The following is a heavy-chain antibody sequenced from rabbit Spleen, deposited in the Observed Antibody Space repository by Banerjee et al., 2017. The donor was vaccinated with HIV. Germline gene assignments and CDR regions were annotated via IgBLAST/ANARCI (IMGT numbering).Heavy chain of an antibody. CDR2: TAGGRSAFT. CDR3: ARAGYAGYGYANFRDYYGMDL. J-gene: IGHJ6*01. Sequence: QSLEESGGGLVQPEGSLTLTCKASGFSFSSNDYMCWVRQAPGKGLEWIACTAGGRSAFTYYANWVNGRFTISSDNAQNTVDLQMSGLTAADTATYFCARAGYAGYGYANFRDYYGMDLWGPGTLVTVS. V-gene: IGHV1S40*01. CDR1: GFSFSSNDY. D-gene: IGHD6-1*01.